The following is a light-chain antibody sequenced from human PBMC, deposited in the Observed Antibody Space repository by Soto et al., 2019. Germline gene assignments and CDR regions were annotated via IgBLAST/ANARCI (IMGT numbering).Light chain of an antibody. CDR3: QQYNNWVT. CDR2: GAS. Sequence: EIVMTQSPATLSVSPGERATLSCRASQSVSSNLAWYQQQPGQAPRLLIYGASTRATGFPARFSGSGSGTEFTLTISSLQSEDFAVYYCQQYNNWVTFGQGTRLEIK. CDR1: QSVSSN. J-gene: IGKJ5*01. V-gene: IGKV3-15*01.